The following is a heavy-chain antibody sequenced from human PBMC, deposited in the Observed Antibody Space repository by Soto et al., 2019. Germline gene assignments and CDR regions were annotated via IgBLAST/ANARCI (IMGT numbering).Heavy chain of an antibody. CDR1: GGSISSSRYY. Sequence: LQLQESGPGLVKPSETLSLTCTVSGGSISSSRYYWGWIRQPPGKGLEWIGSIYYSGSTYHNSSLKSPVTMSGGTYQNQFSLKLSSVTAADTAVYYCARRLIITFGSIDIWGQGTMVIVSS. CDR2: IYYSGST. J-gene: IGHJ3*02. V-gene: IGHV4-39*01. CDR3: ARRLIITFGSIDI. D-gene: IGHD3-10*01.